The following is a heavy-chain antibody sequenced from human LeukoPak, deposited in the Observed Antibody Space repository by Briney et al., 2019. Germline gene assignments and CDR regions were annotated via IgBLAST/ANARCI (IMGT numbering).Heavy chain of an antibody. Sequence: GGSLRLSCAASGFTFSDYYMSWIRQAPGKGLEWVSYISSSGSTIYYADSVKGRFTISRDNAKNSPYLQMNSLRAEDTAVYYCAGLRDYGDWFDPWGQGTLVTVSS. J-gene: IGHJ5*02. CDR2: ISSSGSTI. CDR3: AGLRDYGDWFDP. D-gene: IGHD4-17*01. CDR1: GFTFSDYY. V-gene: IGHV3-11*01.